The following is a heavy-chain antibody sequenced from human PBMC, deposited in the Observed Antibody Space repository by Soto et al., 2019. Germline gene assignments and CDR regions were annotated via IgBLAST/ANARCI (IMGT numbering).Heavy chain of an antibody. CDR3: ARLKGSYWWLDY. Sequence: PSETLSLTFTVSGGSISSSNYFWGWIRQPPGKGLEWIGSIYYSGTTYYNPSLKSRVTISGDTSKNQFSLKLSSVTAADTAVYYCARLKGSYWWLDYWGQGTLVTVSS. V-gene: IGHV4-39*01. J-gene: IGHJ4*02. D-gene: IGHD3-10*01. CDR1: GGSISSSNYF. CDR2: IYYSGTT.